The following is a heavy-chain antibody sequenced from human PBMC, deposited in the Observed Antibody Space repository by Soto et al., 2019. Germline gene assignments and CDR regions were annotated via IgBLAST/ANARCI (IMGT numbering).Heavy chain of an antibody. J-gene: IGHJ6*03. D-gene: IGHD3-10*01. CDR1: GFTFSSYS. Sequence: EVQLVESGGGLVKPGGSLRLSCAASGFTFSSYSMNWVRQAPGKGLEWVSSISSSSSCIYYADSVKGRFTISRDNAKNSVSPQMNRLRADDTAVYNCARDIRDDYYGSRSYLYFGSDVDYYYYMDVWGKGTTVTASS. V-gene: IGHV3-21*01. CDR3: ARDIRDDYYGSRSYLYFGSDVDYYYYMDV. CDR2: ISSSSSCI.